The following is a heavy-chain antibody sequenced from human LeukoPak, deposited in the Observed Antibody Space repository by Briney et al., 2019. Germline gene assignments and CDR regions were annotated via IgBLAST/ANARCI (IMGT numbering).Heavy chain of an antibody. Sequence: GESLKISCKGSGYNFTKYWFGWVRQMPGKGLEWMGIIYPGDSDIRYSPSFEGQVTISADKSVSTAYLQWSSLKASDTAMYYCARQSWEGIAVAGTHFDYWGQGTLVTVSS. CDR2: IYPGDSDI. CDR1: GYNFTKYW. CDR3: ARQSWEGIAVAGTHFDY. V-gene: IGHV5-51*01. D-gene: IGHD6-19*01. J-gene: IGHJ4*02.